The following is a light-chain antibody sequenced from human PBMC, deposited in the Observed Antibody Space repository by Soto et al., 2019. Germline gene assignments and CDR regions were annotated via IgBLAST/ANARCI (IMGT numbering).Light chain of an antibody. J-gene: IGKJ5*01. V-gene: IGKV3-20*01. CDR2: GAY. CDR1: QSVSSSY. Sequence: EIVLTQSPGTLSLSPGERATLSCRASQSVSSSYLAWYQQKPGQAPRLLIYGAYNRATGIPDRFSGSGSGTAFTLTISSLQPEDSASYYCQQYGSSRITVGQGTRLEIK. CDR3: QQYGSSRIT.